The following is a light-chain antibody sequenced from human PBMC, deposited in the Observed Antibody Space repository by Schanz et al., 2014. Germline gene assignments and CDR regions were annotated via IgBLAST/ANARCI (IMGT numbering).Light chain of an antibody. CDR3: SSYAGSTL. CDR1: SSDVGSYNL. J-gene: IGLJ2*01. Sequence: QSALTQPASVSGSPGQSITISCTGTSSDVGSYNLVSWYQHHPGKAPKLMIYEGSKRPSGVSNRFSGSGSGNTASLTISGLQAEDEADYYCSSYAGSTLFGGGTKLTVL. CDR2: EGS. V-gene: IGLV2-14*02.